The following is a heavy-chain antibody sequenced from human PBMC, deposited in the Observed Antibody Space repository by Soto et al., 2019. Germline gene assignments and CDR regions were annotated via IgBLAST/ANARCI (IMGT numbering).Heavy chain of an antibody. J-gene: IGHJ3*02. D-gene: IGHD2-8*01. CDR1: GFTFDDYA. Sequence: EVQLVESGGGLVQPGRSLRLSCAASGFTFDDYAMHWVRQAPGKGLEWVSGISWNSGIIGYAESVKGRFTISRDNAKNSPYLLMNSLRAEDTALYYCAKHIGDGSNGDAFDIWGQGTMVTVSS. V-gene: IGHV3-9*01. CDR3: AKHIGDGSNGDAFDI. CDR2: ISWNSGII.